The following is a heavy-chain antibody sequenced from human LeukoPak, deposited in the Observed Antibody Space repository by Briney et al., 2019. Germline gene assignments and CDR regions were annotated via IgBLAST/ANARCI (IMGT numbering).Heavy chain of an antibody. D-gene: IGHD5-12*01. J-gene: IGHJ4*02. CDR2: IYYSGGT. Sequence: PSETLSLTCTVSGGSLNNYYWTWIRQPPGRGLEWIGHIYYSGGTYYNPSLKSRVTISVDTSKNQFTLKLSSVTAADTAVYYCARQAWLLDYWGPGTLVTVAS. CDR3: ARQAWLLDY. CDR1: GGSLNNYY. V-gene: IGHV4-59*08.